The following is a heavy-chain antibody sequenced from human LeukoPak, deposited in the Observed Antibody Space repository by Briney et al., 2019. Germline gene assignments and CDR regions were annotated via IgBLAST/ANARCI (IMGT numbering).Heavy chain of an antibody. V-gene: IGHV3-23*01. D-gene: IGHD6-13*01. CDR3: ASERPGYTFDP. CDR1: GFTFSRYN. Sequence: GGSLTLSCAASGFTFSRYNMNWVRQAPGKGLEWVSAISGSGGSTYYADSVKGRFTISRDNSKNTLYLQMNSLRAEDTAVYYCASERPGYTFDPWGQGTLVTVSS. J-gene: IGHJ5*02. CDR2: ISGSGGST.